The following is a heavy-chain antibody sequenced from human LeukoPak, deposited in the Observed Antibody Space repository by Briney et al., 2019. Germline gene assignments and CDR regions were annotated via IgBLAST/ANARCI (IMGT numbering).Heavy chain of an antibody. Sequence: GGSLRLSCAASGFTFDDYAMHWVRQAPGKGLEWVSGISWNSGNIGYADSVKGRFTISRDNAKNSLYLQMNSLRAEDMALYYCAKASGSYYYYYIDVWGKGTTVTVSS. J-gene: IGHJ6*03. CDR1: GFTFDDYA. CDR3: AKASGSYYYYYIDV. CDR2: ISWNSGNI. D-gene: IGHD3-10*01. V-gene: IGHV3-9*03.